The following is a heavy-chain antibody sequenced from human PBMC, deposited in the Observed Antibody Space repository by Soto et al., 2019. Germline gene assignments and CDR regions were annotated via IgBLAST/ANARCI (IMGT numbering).Heavy chain of an antibody. CDR1: GGSISSGGYY. CDR3: ARSVVRGVMGFDY. D-gene: IGHD3-10*01. Sequence: PSETLSLTCTVSGGSISSGGYYWSWIRQHPGKGLEWIGYIYYSGSTYYNPSLKSRVTISVDTSKNQFSLKLSSVTAADTAVYYCARSVVRGVMGFDYWGQGTLVTVSS. J-gene: IGHJ4*02. V-gene: IGHV4-31*03. CDR2: IYYSGST.